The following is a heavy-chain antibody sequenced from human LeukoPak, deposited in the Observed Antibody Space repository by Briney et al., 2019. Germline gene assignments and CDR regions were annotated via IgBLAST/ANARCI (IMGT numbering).Heavy chain of an antibody. J-gene: IGHJ4*02. CDR2: TSGSGGST. Sequence: GGSLRLSCAASGFPFSSYAMSWVRQAPGEGLEWVSTTSGSGGSTDYSDSVTGRFTISRDNSKNTLYLQMNSLRADDTALYYCAKGGSFRAFDYWGQGTLVTVSS. V-gene: IGHV3-23*01. CDR3: AKGGSFRAFDY. D-gene: IGHD6-13*01. CDR1: GFPFSSYA.